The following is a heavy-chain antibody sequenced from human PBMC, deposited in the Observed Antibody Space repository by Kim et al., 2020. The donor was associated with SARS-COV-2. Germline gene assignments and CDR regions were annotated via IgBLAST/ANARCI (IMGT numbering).Heavy chain of an antibody. CDR3: ARHVERIVVVPAAIGAPYYFDY. J-gene: IGHJ4*02. CDR2: IYYSGST. CDR1: GGSISSSSYY. V-gene: IGHV4-39*01. Sequence: SETLSLTCTVSGGSISSSSYYWGWIRQPPGKGLEWIGSIYYSGSTYYNPSLKSRVTISVDTSKNQFSLKLSSVTAADTAVYYCARHVERIVVVPAAIGAPYYFDYWGQGTLVTVSS. D-gene: IGHD2-2*01.